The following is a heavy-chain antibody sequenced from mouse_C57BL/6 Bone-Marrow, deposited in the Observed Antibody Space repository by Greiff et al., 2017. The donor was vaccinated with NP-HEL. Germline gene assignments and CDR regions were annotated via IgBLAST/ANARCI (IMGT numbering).Heavy chain of an antibody. CDR1: GYTFPSYW. J-gene: IGHJ2*01. Sequence: QVQLQQPGTELVKPGASVKLSCKASGYTFPSYWMHWLKQRPGQGLEWIGNINPNNGGTNDNEKFKTKATLTVDKSSSTAYMQLSSLTSADSAVYYCARDSGYAFDYWGQGTTLTVSS. V-gene: IGHV1-53*01. CDR3: ARDSGYAFDY. CDR2: INPNNGGT. D-gene: IGHD3-2*02.